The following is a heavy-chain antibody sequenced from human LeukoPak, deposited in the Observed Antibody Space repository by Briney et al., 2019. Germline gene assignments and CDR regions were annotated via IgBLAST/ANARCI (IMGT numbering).Heavy chain of an antibody. Sequence: ASVKVSCKAFGYTFTNYPMHWVRQAPGQGLEWMGWVNPGNGNTKYSQKFQGRVTITRDTSASTAYMELSSLRTEDTAVYYCARESPCSGDGCHARLDYWGQGTLVTVSS. J-gene: IGHJ4*02. V-gene: IGHV1-3*01. CDR2: VNPGNGNT. CDR1: GYTFTNYP. CDR3: ARESPCSGDGCHARLDY. D-gene: IGHD2-15*01.